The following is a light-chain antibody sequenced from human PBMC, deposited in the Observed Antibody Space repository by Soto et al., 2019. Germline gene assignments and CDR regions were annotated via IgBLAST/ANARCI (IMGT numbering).Light chain of an antibody. Sequence: DIVMTQSPDSLAVSLGERATINCKSSQSVLYSSNNKNYLAWYQQKPGQPPKLLIYWASTRESGVPDRFSGSESGTDFTLTISSLQAEDVAVYYCQQHYSTPSTFGPGTKVDIK. CDR3: QQHYSTPST. CDR1: QSVLYSSNNKNY. V-gene: IGKV4-1*01. CDR2: WAS. J-gene: IGKJ3*01.